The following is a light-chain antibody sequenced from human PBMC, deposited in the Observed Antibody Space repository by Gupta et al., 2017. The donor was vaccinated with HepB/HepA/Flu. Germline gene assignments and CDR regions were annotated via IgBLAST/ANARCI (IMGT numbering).Light chain of an antibody. V-gene: IGLV1-51*01. CDR3: GTWDSSLSAGV. J-gene: IGLJ2*01. Sequence: QSVLTQPPSVPAAPAQKVTISYSGSSSNIGNNYVSWYQQLPGTAPKLLIYDNNKRPSGIPDRFSGSKSGTSATLGITGLQTGDEADYYCGTWDSSLSAGVFGGGTKLTVL. CDR2: DNN. CDR1: SSNIGNNY.